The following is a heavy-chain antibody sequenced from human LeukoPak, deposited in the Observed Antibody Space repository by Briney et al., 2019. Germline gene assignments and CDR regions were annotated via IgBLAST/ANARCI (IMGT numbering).Heavy chain of an antibody. Sequence: GGSLRLSCAASGFTFSSYEMNWVRQAPGQGLEWVSYISSSGSTIYYADSVKGRFTISKDNAKNSLYLQMNSLRAEDTAVYYCAQIGDSFDYWGQGTLVTVSS. CDR2: ISSSGSTI. V-gene: IGHV3-48*03. D-gene: IGHD4-17*01. CDR3: AQIGDSFDY. CDR1: GFTFSSYE. J-gene: IGHJ4*02.